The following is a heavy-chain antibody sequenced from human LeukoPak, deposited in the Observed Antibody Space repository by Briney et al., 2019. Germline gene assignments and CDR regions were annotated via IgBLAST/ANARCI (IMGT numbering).Heavy chain of an antibody. D-gene: IGHD2-2*01. V-gene: IGHV3-23*03. CDR1: GFTFSSSA. CDR2: INNVGSHI. Sequence: PGGSLRLSCAASGFTFSSSAMNWVRQAPGKGLEWVSSINNVGSHIYYADSVKGRFTISRDNSKNTLYLQMNSLRAEDTAVYYCAKDADIVVVPAAIDLGYWGQGTLVTVSS. CDR3: AKDADIVVVPAAIDLGY. J-gene: IGHJ4*02.